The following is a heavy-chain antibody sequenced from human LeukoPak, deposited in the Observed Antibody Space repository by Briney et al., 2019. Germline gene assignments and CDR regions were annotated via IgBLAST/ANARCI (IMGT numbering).Heavy chain of an antibody. J-gene: IGHJ6*03. CDR1: GFTFSSYS. Sequence: TGGSLRLSCAASGFTFSSYSMNWVRQAPGKGLEWVSSISSSSSYIYYADSVKGRFTISRDNAKNSLYLQMNSLRAEDTAVYYCARLTVTTEDYYYMDVWGKGTAVTVSS. V-gene: IGHV3-21*01. CDR2: ISSSSSYI. CDR3: ARLTVTTEDYYYMDV. D-gene: IGHD4-17*01.